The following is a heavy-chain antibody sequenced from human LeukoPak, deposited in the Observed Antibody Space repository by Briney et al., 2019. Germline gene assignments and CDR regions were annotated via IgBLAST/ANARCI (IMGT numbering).Heavy chain of an antibody. D-gene: IGHD6-19*01. V-gene: IGHV1-2*02. CDR1: GYTITGYY. J-gene: IGHJ4*02. Sequence: ASVKVSCKASGYTITGYYMHWVRQAPGQGLEWMGWINPNSGGTNYAQKFQGRVTMTRDTSISTAYMELSRLRSDDTAVYYCARVSPLIAVAGDFDYWGRGTLVTVSS. CDR2: INPNSGGT. CDR3: ARVSPLIAVAGDFDY.